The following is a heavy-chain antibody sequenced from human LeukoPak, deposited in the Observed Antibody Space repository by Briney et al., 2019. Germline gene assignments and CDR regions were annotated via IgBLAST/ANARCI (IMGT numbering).Heavy chain of an antibody. Sequence: ASVKVSRKASGYTFTGYFMQQVRQDPGQGLEWMGWINPNSGGTNYAQKFQGRVTMTRDTSISTAHMELSRLRSDDTAVYYCAREGSGWYGNFDYWGQGTLVTVSS. V-gene: IGHV1-2*02. CDR1: GYTFTGYF. D-gene: IGHD6-19*01. CDR3: AREGSGWYGNFDY. J-gene: IGHJ4*02. CDR2: INPNSGGT.